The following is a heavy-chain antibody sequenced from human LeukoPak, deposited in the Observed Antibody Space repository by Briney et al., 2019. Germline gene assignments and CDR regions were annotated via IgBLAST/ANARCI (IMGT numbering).Heavy chain of an antibody. D-gene: IGHD5-12*01. Sequence: GGSLRLPCAASGFTFSSYAMSWVRQAPGKGLEWVSAISGSGGSTYYADSVKGRFTISRDNSKNTLYLQMNSLRAEDTAVYYRAKGAARGYSGYDPYFDYWGQGTLVTVSS. CDR1: GFTFSSYA. J-gene: IGHJ4*02. CDR3: AKGAARGYSGYDPYFDY. V-gene: IGHV3-23*01. CDR2: ISGSGGST.